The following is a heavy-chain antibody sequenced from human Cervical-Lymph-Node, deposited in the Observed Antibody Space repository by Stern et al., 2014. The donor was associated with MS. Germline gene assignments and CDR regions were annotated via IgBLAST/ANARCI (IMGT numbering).Heavy chain of an antibody. CDR3: ARTGSYLPADY. CDR2: IRNKALSYTT. V-gene: IGHV3-72*01. CDR1: GFTFSDRY. Sequence: EVQLVESGGGLVQPGGSLRLSCAASGFTFSDRYMDWVRQAPGKGLEWVGRIRNKALSYTTYYAASVKGRFTISRDDSKNSLYLQMSSQKTEDTAVYYCARTGSYLPADYWGQGTLVTVSS. D-gene: IGHD3-10*01. J-gene: IGHJ4*02.